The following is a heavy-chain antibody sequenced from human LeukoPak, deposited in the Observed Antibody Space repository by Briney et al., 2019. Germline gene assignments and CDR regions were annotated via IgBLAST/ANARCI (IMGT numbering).Heavy chain of an antibody. J-gene: IGHJ6*03. Sequence: GESLKISCKGSGYSFTSYWIGWVRQMPGKGLEWMGIIYPGDSDTRYSPSFQGQVTISADKSISTAYLQWSSLKASDTAMYYCARIRQVGYYYYYMDVWGKGTTVTVSS. D-gene: IGHD2-2*01. V-gene: IGHV5-51*01. CDR1: GYSFTSYW. CDR3: ARIRQVGYYYYYMDV. CDR2: IYPGDSDT.